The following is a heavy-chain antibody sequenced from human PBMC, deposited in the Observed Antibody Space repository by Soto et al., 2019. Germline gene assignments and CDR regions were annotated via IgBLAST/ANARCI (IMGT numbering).Heavy chain of an antibody. J-gene: IGHJ4*02. D-gene: IGHD5-18*01. V-gene: IGHV4-59*01. CDR1: GGSIGSYY. CDR2: IYYSDSI. CDR3: ARDQGYSHY. Sequence: SETLSLTCTVSGGSIGSYYWSWIRQPPGKGLEWIGYIYYSDSINYNPSLKSRVTISDDTSKNQFSLRLSSVTAADTAVYYCARDQGYSHYWGQGTLVT.